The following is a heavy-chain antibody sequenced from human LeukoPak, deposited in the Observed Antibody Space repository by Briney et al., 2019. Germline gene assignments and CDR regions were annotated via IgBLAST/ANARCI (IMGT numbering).Heavy chain of an antibody. V-gene: IGHV1-18*01. CDR2: ISAYNGNT. D-gene: IGHD2-2*02. J-gene: IGHJ4*02. CDR3: ARGPYCSSTSCYTRNPEDY. Sequence: AXVKVSCKASGYTFTSYGISWVRQAPGQGLEWMGWISAYNGNTNYAQKLQGRVTMTTDTSTSTAYMELRSLRSDDTAVYYCARGPYCSSTSCYTRNPEDYWGQGTLVTVSS. CDR1: GYTFTSYG.